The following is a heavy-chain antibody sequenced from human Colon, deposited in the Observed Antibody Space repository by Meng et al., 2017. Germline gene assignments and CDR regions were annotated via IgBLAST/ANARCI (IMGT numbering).Heavy chain of an antibody. CDR3: ASQWLIRRVDY. CDR2: VHHRGIT. CDR1: GDSISSGSY. V-gene: IGHV4-38-2*01. Sequence: SETLSLTCAVSGDSISSGSYWGWIRQSPEKGLEWIVSVHHRGITFYNPSLKSRVTISLDTSKNRFSLTLTSVTAADTAVYYCASQWLIRRVDYWGHGTPV. J-gene: IGHJ4*01. D-gene: IGHD5-12*01.